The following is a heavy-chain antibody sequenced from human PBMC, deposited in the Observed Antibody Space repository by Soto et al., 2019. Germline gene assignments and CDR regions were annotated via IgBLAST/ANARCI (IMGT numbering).Heavy chain of an antibody. J-gene: IGHJ5*02. CDR2: IYYSGST. D-gene: IGHD6-6*01. CDR3: ARRVAARPGVLCFDP. V-gene: IGHV4-39*01. Sequence: SETLSLTCTVSGGSISSSSYYWGWIRQPPGKGLEWIGSIYYSGSTYYNPSLKSRVTISVDTSKNQFSLKLSSVTAADTAVYYCARRVAARPGVLCFDPWGQGTLVTVSS. CDR1: GGSISSSSYY.